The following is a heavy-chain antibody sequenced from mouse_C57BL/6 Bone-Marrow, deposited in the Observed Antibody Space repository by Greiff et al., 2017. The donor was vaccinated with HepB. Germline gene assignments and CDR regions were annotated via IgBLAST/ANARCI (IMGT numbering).Heavy chain of an antibody. CDR3: ARDARSTMITTSYWYFDV. J-gene: IGHJ1*03. CDR1: GFTFSDFY. CDR2: SRNKANDYTT. D-gene: IGHD2-4*01. V-gene: IGHV7-1*01. Sequence: EVKLMESGGGLVQSGRSLRLSCATSGFTFSDFYMEWVRQAPGKGLEWIAASRNKANDYTTEYSASVKGRFIVSRDTSQSILYLQMNALRAEDTAIYYCARDARSTMITTSYWYFDVWGTGTTVTVSS.